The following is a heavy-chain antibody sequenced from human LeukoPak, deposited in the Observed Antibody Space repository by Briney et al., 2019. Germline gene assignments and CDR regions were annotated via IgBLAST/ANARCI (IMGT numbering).Heavy chain of an antibody. CDR3: ARDLSSGSYYFHY. V-gene: IGHV3-21*01. J-gene: IGHJ4*02. Sequence: PGGALRLSCAGSGCTFSSYSMNWVGQAPGKGVEGVASISSSSREKYYADSAKGRLTISRDNANNSLYLQMNSLRAHDTALYYCARDLSSGSYYFHYWGQGPLLTVSS. CDR1: GCTFSSYS. D-gene: IGHD6-19*01. CDR2: ISSSSREK.